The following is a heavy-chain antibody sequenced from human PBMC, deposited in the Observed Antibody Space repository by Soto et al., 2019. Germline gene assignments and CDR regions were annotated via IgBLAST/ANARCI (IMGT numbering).Heavy chain of an antibody. D-gene: IGHD2-2*01. CDR2: ISGSGGST. Sequence: PGGSLRLSCAASGFTFSSYAMSWVRQAPGKGLEWVSAISGSGGSTYYADSVKGRFTISRDNSKNMVYLQMSSLRAEDTAVYYCVKEICCSTTSCCDYWGQGTLVTVSS. CDR1: GFTFSSYA. V-gene: IGHV3-23*01. CDR3: VKEICCSTTSCCDY. J-gene: IGHJ4*02.